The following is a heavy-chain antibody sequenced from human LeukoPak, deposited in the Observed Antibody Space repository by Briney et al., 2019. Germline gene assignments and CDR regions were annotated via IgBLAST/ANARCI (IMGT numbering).Heavy chain of an antibody. CDR3: ASGSTGAFGP. V-gene: IGHV4-59*02. CDR1: GDSVSSGY. Sequence: PSETLSLTCTVTGDSVSSGYWSWIRQAPEKGLECSADTHHAESSNYTPSLKSRVTVSVDTSNNHFSLELSSVTAAGTAVYSCASGSTGAFGPWGPGTLVTVSS. D-gene: IGHD7-27*01. J-gene: IGHJ5*02. CDR2: THHAESS.